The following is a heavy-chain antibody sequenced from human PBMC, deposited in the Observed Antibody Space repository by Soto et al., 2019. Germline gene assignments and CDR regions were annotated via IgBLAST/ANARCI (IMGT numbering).Heavy chain of an antibody. CDR1: GYSFTSYW. V-gene: IGHV5-51*01. J-gene: IGHJ3*02. Sequence: PGESLKISCKGSGYSFTSYWIGWVRQMPGKGLEWMGIIYPGDSDTRYSPSFQGQVTISADKSISTAYLQWSSLKASDTAMYYCARILDIVVVPAVIGGGAFDIWGQGTMVTVSS. CDR2: IYPGDSDT. CDR3: ARILDIVVVPAVIGGGAFDI. D-gene: IGHD2-2*01.